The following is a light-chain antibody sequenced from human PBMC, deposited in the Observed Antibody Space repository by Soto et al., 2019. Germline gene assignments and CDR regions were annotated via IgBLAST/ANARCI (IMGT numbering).Light chain of an antibody. CDR2: DAS. V-gene: IGKV1-5*01. Sequence: DIQMTQSPSTLSASVGDRVTITCRASQSISNWLAWYQQRPGKAPKLLIYDASTLESWVPSRFSGSGSGTEFTLTISGLRPDDFATYYCQQYNTYSCTFGQGTKLEIK. CDR1: QSISNW. J-gene: IGKJ2*02. CDR3: QQYNTYSCT.